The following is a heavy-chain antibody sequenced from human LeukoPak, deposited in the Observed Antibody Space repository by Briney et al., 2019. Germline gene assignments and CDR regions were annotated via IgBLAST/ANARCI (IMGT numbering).Heavy chain of an antibody. CDR3: ARDYYDSSGYYRLQL. CDR1: GFTFSSYE. CDR2: ISGSGTTI. D-gene: IGHD3-22*01. J-gene: IGHJ1*01. Sequence: TGGSLRLSCAASGFTFSSYEMNWVRQAPGKGLEWLSYISGSGTTIYYADSVKGRFTISRDNAKNSLFLQMNSLRAEDTAVYYCARDYYDSSGYYRLQLWGQGTLVTVSS. V-gene: IGHV3-48*03.